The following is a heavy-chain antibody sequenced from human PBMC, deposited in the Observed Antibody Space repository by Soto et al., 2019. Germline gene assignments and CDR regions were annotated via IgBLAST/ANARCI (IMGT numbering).Heavy chain of an antibody. CDR2: IIPILGIA. D-gene: IGHD3-10*01. CDR1: GGTFSSYT. J-gene: IGHJ6*03. CDR3: ARDWPMAMTHYYYYYYMDV. Sequence: SVKVSCKASGGTFSSYTISWVRQAPGQGLEWMGRIIPILGIANYAQKFQGRVTITADKSTSTAYMELSSLRSEDTAVYYCARDWPMAMTHYYYYYYMDVWGKGTPVTVSS. V-gene: IGHV1-69*04.